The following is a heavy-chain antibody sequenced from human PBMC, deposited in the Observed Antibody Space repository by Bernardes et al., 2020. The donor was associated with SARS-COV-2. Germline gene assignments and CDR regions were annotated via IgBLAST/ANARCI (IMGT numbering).Heavy chain of an antibody. CDR1: GFSLSTSGVG. CDR3: AHRGLTMVRGSFDP. Sequence: SGPTLVKPTQTLTLTCTFSGFSLSTSGVGVGWIRQPPGKALEWLALIYWDDDKRYSPSLKSRLTITKDTSKNQVVLTMTNMDPVDTATYYCAHRGLTMVRGSFDPWGQGTLVTVSS. J-gene: IGHJ5*02. D-gene: IGHD3-10*01. CDR2: IYWDDDK. V-gene: IGHV2-5*02.